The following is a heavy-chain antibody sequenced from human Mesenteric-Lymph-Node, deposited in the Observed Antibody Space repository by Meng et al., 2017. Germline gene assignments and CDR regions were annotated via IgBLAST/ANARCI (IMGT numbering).Heavy chain of an antibody. V-gene: IGHV4-39*01. CDR2: IGHSGTT. CDR1: GGSISTSGYY. J-gene: IGHJ5*02. CDR3: VRSSGWVRTGFDP. D-gene: IGHD6-19*01. Sequence: PQRQASGPGLVKPSEALSLTCSVSGGSISTSGYYWGWIRQPPGKGLEWIGSIGHSGTTYYTPSLRRRVTVSIDTSKNQFSLEVTSVTAADTAVYYCVRSSGWVRTGFDPWGQGTLVTVSS.